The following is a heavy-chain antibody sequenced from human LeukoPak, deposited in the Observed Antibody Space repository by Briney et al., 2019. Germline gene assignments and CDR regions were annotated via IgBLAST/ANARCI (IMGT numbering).Heavy chain of an antibody. CDR3: AKGDVLRYFDWLSFDY. Sequence: PGGSLRLSCAASGFTFSRYGVHWARQAPGKGLEWVAFIRYDESNKYYADSVKGRLTISRDNSKNTLYLQMNSVRAEDKAVYYCAKGDVLRYFDWLSFDYWGQGTLVTVSS. CDR1: GFTFSRYG. J-gene: IGHJ4*02. CDR2: IRYDESNK. V-gene: IGHV3-30*02. D-gene: IGHD3-9*01.